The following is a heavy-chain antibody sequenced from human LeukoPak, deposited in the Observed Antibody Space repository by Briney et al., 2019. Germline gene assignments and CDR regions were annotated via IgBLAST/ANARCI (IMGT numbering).Heavy chain of an antibody. Sequence: GGSLRLSCAGSGFTFSHYGMHWVRQAPGKGLEWVAVIWFDGSHKYYADSVKGRFTISRDNSKNTLDLQMNSLRAEDTAVYYCARDVPDSGNYYPDAFDIWGQGTTVTVSS. CDR3: ARDVPDSGNYYPDAFDI. CDR1: GFTFSHYG. D-gene: IGHD3-10*01. V-gene: IGHV3-33*01. J-gene: IGHJ3*02. CDR2: IWFDGSHK.